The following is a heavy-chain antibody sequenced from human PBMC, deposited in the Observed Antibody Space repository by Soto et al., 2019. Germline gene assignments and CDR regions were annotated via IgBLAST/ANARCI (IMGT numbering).Heavy chain of an antibody. Sequence: TSETLSLTCAVYGGSFSGYYWSWIRQPPGKGLEWIGEINHSGSTNYNPSLKSRVTISVDTSKNQFSLKLSSVTAADTAVYYCARSYGDVDYWGQGTLVTVSS. CDR1: GGSFSGYY. D-gene: IGHD4-17*01. J-gene: IGHJ4*02. CDR2: INHSGST. CDR3: ARSYGDVDY. V-gene: IGHV4-34*01.